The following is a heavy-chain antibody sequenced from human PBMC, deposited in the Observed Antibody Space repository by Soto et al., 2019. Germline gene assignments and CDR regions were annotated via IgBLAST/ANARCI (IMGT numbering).Heavy chain of an antibody. CDR2: ISGGSRSI. Sequence: EVQLVESGGGLVQPGGSLRLSCAASGFSFSDYSMDWLRQAPGRGLEWLAYISGGSRSIYYADSVKGRFTISRDDAQNSLYLQMNSLRVEDTAVYYCSWDHPDISKSYFDFDFWGHGTLVTVSS. CDR3: SWDHPDISKSYFDFDF. J-gene: IGHJ4*01. D-gene: IGHD6-13*01. V-gene: IGHV3-48*01. CDR1: GFSFSDYS.